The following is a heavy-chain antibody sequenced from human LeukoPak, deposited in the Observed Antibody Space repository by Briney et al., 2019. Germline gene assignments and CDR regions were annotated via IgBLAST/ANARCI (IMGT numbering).Heavy chain of an antibody. D-gene: IGHD3-22*01. CDR1: GFTFSNYW. Sequence: HPGGSLRLSCAASGFTFSNYWMHWVRQAPGKVLVWVSRINSDGINTSYADSVKGRFTISRDNAKNTLNLQMNSLRAEDTAVYYCARDLGQYYDTSDNWFDPWGQGTLVTVSS. J-gene: IGHJ5*02. CDR2: INSDGINT. V-gene: IGHV3-74*01. CDR3: ARDLGQYYDTSDNWFDP.